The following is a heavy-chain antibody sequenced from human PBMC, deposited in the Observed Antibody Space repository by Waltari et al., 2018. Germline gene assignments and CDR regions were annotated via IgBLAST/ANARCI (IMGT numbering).Heavy chain of an antibody. Sequence: EVQLVESGGGLVKPGGSLRLACAASGFTFSSYSMNWVRQAPGKGLEWVSSISSSSSYIYYADSVKGRFTISRDNAKNSLYLQMNSLRSEYTAVYYCASSRDAFDIWGQGTMVTVSS. CDR1: GFTFSSYS. CDR2: ISSSSSYI. J-gene: IGHJ3*02. CDR3: ASSRDAFDI. V-gene: IGHV3-21*01.